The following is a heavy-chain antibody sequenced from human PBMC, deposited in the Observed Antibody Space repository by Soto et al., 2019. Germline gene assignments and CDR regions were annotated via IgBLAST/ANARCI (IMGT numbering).Heavy chain of an antibody. Sequence: GGSLRLSCAASGFTFSSYAMHWVRQAPGKGLEWVAVISYDGSNKYYADSVKGRFTISRDNSKNTLYLQMNSLRAEDTAVYYCARDSTTGDRAFDIWGQGTMVTVSS. CDR2: ISYDGSNK. CDR3: ARDSTTGDRAFDI. V-gene: IGHV3-30*04. CDR1: GFTFSSYA. D-gene: IGHD7-27*01. J-gene: IGHJ3*02.